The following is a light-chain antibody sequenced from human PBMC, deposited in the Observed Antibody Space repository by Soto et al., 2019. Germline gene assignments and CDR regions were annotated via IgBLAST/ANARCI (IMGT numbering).Light chain of an antibody. CDR2: DVS. Sequence: QSALTQPASVSGSPGQSITISCAGTSSDVGGYISVSWYQHHPGKAPKLLIYDVSDRPSGVSNRFSGSKSGNTASLTISGLQAEDEADYYCNSYTSSSTFVFGTGTKLTAL. CDR3: NSYTSSSTFV. CDR1: SSDVGGYIS. V-gene: IGLV2-14*03. J-gene: IGLJ1*01.